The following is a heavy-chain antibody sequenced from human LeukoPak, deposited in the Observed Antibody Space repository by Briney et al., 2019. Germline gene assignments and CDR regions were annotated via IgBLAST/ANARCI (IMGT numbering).Heavy chain of an antibody. D-gene: IGHD6-13*01. CDR1: GFTFSSYS. CDR3: AKDRSSSSWYFDY. V-gene: IGHV3-23*01. CDR2: ISGSGGST. J-gene: IGHJ4*02. Sequence: PGGSLRLSCAASGFTFSSYSMNWVRQAPGKGLEWVSAISGSGGSTYYADSVKGRFTISRDNSKNTLYLQMNSLRAEDTAVYYCAKDRSSSSWYFDYWGQGTLVTVSS.